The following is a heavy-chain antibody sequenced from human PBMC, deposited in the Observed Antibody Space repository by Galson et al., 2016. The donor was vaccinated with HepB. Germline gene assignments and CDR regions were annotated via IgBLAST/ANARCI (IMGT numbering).Heavy chain of an antibody. CDR2: ITRRGDAT. CDR1: GSSFSNSG. D-gene: IGHD3-16*01. Sequence: SLRLSCAASGSSFSNSGMSWVRQAPGRGLEWVSGITRRGDATHYADFVKGRFTISRDNSKNTLYLYMNNLTAGDTAIYYCGKHGGFDYWGQGALVTVSS. CDR3: GKHGGFDY. V-gene: IGHV3-23*01. J-gene: IGHJ4*01.